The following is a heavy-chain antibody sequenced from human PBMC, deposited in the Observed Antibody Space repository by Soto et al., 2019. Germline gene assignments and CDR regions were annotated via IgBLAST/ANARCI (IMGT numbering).Heavy chain of an antibody. Sequence: GGSLRLSCAASGFTFSSYAMSWVRQAPGKGLEWVSAISGSGGSTYYADSVKGRFTISRDNSKNTLYLQMNSLRAEDTAVYYCAKRQELWPYYYGMDVWGQGTTVTVSS. CDR3: AKRQELWPYYYGMDV. J-gene: IGHJ6*02. CDR1: GFTFSSYA. CDR2: ISGSGGST. V-gene: IGHV3-23*01. D-gene: IGHD5-18*01.